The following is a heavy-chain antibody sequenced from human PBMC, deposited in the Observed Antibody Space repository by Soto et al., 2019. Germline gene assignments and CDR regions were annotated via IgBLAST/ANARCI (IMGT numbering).Heavy chain of an antibody. Sequence: SETLSLTCTVSGGSISSSVYYWAWIRQPPGKGLEWIGSIYYSGSTYYNPSLKSRVTISVETSKNQFSLKLRSVTAADTAVYYCARPPFRSYGGGGMDVWGQGTTVTVSS. D-gene: IGHD3-16*01. CDR3: ARPPFRSYGGGGMDV. CDR1: GGSISSSVYY. CDR2: IYYSGST. J-gene: IGHJ6*02. V-gene: IGHV4-39*01.